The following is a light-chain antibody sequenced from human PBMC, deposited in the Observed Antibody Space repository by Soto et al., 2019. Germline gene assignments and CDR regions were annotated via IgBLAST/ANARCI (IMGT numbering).Light chain of an antibody. CDR1: QSVLYSSNNKNY. CDR3: QQYYSTPLT. CDR2: WAS. V-gene: IGKV4-1*01. Sequence: DIVMTQSPDSLAVSLGERATINCKSSQSVLYSSNNKNYLAWYQQKPGQPPKLLIYWASTRESGVRDRFSGSGSGTDFTLTISSLQAEDGAVYYCQQYYSTPLTFGGGTKVEIK. J-gene: IGKJ4*01.